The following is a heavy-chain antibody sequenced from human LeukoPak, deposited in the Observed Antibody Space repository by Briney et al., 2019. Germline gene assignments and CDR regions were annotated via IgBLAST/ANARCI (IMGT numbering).Heavy chain of an antibody. CDR3: ARGVGGNGWFFDL. CDR1: GYTFTTHD. J-gene: IGHJ2*01. V-gene: IGHV1-8*01. Sequence: ASVKVSCTASGYTFTTHDINWVRQATGQGVEWVGWMTPNSGNTVYAQKFQGRVTITRDTSLSTAYMELSSLSSEDTAVYYCARGVGGNGWFFDLWGRGTLVTVSS. D-gene: IGHD4-23*01. CDR2: MTPNSGNT.